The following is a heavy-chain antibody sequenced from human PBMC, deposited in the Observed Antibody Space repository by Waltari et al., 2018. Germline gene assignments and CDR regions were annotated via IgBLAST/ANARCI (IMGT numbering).Heavy chain of an antibody. D-gene: IGHD3-10*01. J-gene: IGHJ6*02. Sequence: QLQLQESGPGLVKPSETLSLTCTVSGGSISRSSYYWGWIRQPPGKGLEWIGSIYYSGSTYYNPSLKSRVTISVDTSKNQFSLKLSSVTAADTAVYYCARNYYGSGSLGYYYYYGMDVWGQGTTVTVSS. V-gene: IGHV4-39*01. CDR2: IYYSGST. CDR3: ARNYYGSGSLGYYYYYGMDV. CDR1: GGSISRSSYY.